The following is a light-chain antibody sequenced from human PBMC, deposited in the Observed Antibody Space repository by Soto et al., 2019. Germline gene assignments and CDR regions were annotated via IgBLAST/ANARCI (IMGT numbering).Light chain of an antibody. CDR2: GAS. Sequence: EIVMTQSPATLSVSPGERATLSCRARQSVSSNLAWYQQKPGQAPRLLIYGASTRATGIPARFSGSGSGTEFTLTISSLQSEDFAVYYCQQYNNWRWTFGQGTKVEIK. V-gene: IGKV3-15*01. J-gene: IGKJ1*01. CDR3: QQYNNWRWT. CDR1: QSVSSN.